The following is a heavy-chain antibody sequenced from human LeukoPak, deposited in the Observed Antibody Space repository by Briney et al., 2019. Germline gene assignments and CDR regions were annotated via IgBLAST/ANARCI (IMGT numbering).Heavy chain of an antibody. CDR2: INWNGGST. D-gene: IGHD3-9*01. V-gene: IGHV3-20*04. CDR1: GFTFDDYG. J-gene: IGHJ4*02. CDR3: ARDRLTGYYRYFDY. Sequence: GGSLRLSCAASGFTFDDYGMSWVRQAPGKGLEWVSGINWNGGSTGYADSVKGRFTISRDNAKNSLYLQMNSLRAEDTAVYYCARDRLTGYYRYFDYWGQGTLVTVSS.